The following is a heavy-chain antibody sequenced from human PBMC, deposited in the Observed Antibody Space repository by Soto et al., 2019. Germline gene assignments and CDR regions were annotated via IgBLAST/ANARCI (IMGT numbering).Heavy chain of an antibody. CDR3: ARGEGP. CDR2: VWQSGST. CDR1: GGSISSGGYS. J-gene: IGHJ4*02. V-gene: IGHV4-30-2*05. Sequence: QLQLQESGSGLVKPSQTLSLTCAVSGGSISSGGYSWNWIRQPPGKGLEWIGSVWQSGSTKYSPSPQSRVTISVDTSRNHFSLNVTSVTAADTAVYYCARGEGPWGQGTLVTVSS.